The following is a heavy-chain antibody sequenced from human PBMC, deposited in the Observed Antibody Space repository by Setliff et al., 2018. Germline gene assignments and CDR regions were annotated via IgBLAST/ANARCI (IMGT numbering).Heavy chain of an antibody. CDR1: GGSISTYY. V-gene: IGHV4-59*12. J-gene: IGHJ4*02. D-gene: IGHD3-10*01. CDR2: IYYSGST. Sequence: PSETLSLTCTVSGGSISTYYWSWIRQPPGKGLEWIGYIYYSGSTNYNPSLKSRVTISVDTSKNQFSLRLSSVTAADAAVYFCARESATIGEFPLYYFDKWGQG. CDR3: ARESATIGEFPLYYFDK.